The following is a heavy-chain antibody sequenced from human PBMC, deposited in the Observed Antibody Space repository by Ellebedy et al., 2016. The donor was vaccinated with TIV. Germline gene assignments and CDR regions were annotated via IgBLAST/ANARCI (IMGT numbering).Heavy chain of an antibody. J-gene: IGHJ5*02. Sequence: GESLKISCKGSGYSFTSYWISWVRQMPGKGLEWMGRIDPSDSYTNYSTSFQGHVTISADKSISTAYLQWSSLKASDTAMYYCARRRCSGSYYNWFDPWGQGTLVTVSS. D-gene: IGHD3-10*02. V-gene: IGHV5-10-1*01. CDR3: ARRRCSGSYYNWFDP. CDR2: IDPSDSYT. CDR1: GYSFTSYW.